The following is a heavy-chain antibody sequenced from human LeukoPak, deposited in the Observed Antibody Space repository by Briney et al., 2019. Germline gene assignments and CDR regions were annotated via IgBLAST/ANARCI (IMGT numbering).Heavy chain of an antibody. Sequence: ASVKVSCKASGYTFTSYGISWVRQAPGQGLEWMGWISAYNGNTNYAQKLQGRVTMTTDTSTSTAYMELRSLRSDDTAVYYCVREPSLRYFDWFGPPDAFDIWGQGTMVTVSS. D-gene: IGHD3-9*01. CDR1: GYTFTSYG. V-gene: IGHV1-18*01. CDR3: VREPSLRYFDWFGPPDAFDI. CDR2: ISAYNGNT. J-gene: IGHJ3*02.